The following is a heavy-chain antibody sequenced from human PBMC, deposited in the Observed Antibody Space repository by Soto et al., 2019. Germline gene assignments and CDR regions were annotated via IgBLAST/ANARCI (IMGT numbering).Heavy chain of an antibody. J-gene: IGHJ6*02. V-gene: IGHV3-11*01. Sequence: PGGSLRLSCAASGFRFSDYYMTWIRQAPGKGLEWVSYINSRGSTIYQAGPVRGRFTVSRDNAKNSLYLQMNSLRVEDTAVYFCAGARPDIVMVVGETPGYYGMDVWGQGTTVTVSS. D-gene: IGHD2-15*01. CDR1: GFRFSDYY. CDR2: INSRGSTI. CDR3: AGARPDIVMVVGETPGYYGMDV.